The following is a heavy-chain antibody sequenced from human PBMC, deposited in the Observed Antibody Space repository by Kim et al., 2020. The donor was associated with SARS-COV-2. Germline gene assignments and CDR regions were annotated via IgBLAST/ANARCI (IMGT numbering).Heavy chain of an antibody. CDR1: GFTFSSYA. J-gene: IGHJ4*02. Sequence: GGSLRLSCAASGFTFSSYAMHWVRQAPGKGLEWVAVISYDGSNKYYADSVKGRFTISRDNSKNTLYLQMNSLRAEDTAVYYCAREGPYSSSWFCYFDYWGQGTLVTVSS. CDR3: AREGPYSSSWFCYFDY. V-gene: IGHV3-30-3*01. CDR2: ISYDGSNK. D-gene: IGHD6-13*01.